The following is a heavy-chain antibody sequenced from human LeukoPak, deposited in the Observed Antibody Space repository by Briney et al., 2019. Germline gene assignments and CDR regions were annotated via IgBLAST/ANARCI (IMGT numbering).Heavy chain of an antibody. CDR3: ARSLKVSAALDVFDI. CDR1: EFTFSSHS. Sequence: TGGSLRLSCAASEFTFSSHSMNWVRQAPGKGLEWVSSISRSGGSIYYADSLKGRFTISRDNAKNSLYLQVNSLRAEDTAVYFCARSLKVSAALDVFDIWGQGTMVTVSS. J-gene: IGHJ3*02. V-gene: IGHV3-21*01. D-gene: IGHD2-2*01. CDR2: ISRSGGSI.